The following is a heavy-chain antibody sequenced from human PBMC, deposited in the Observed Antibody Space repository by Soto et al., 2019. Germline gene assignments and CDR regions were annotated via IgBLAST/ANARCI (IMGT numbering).Heavy chain of an antibody. V-gene: IGHV3-66*01. J-gene: IGHJ2*01. D-gene: IGHD4-17*01. CDR1: GFTVSSNY. Sequence: EVQLVESGGGLVQPGGSLRLSCAASGFTVSSNYMSWVRRAPGKGLEWVSVIYSGGSTYYADSVKGRFTISRDNSKNTLYLQMNSLRAEDTAVYYCARDYGDGYWYFDLWGRGTLVTVSS. CDR3: ARDYGDGYWYFDL. CDR2: IYSGGST.